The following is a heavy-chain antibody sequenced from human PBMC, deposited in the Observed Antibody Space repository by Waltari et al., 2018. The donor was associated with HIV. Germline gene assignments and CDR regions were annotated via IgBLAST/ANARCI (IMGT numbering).Heavy chain of an antibody. Sequence: EVQLVESGGGLVQPGGSLQLSGAAPGFTFTTYAMNRVRQAPGKGLEWVSAISGSGGSTYYADSVKGRFTISRDNSKNTLYLQMNSLRAEDTALYYCAKDDSTGSSGYYPFHYWGQGTLITVSS. CDR1: GFTFTTYA. CDR2: ISGSGGST. CDR3: AKDDSTGSSGYYPFHY. D-gene: IGHD3-22*01. J-gene: IGHJ4*02. V-gene: IGHV3-23*04.